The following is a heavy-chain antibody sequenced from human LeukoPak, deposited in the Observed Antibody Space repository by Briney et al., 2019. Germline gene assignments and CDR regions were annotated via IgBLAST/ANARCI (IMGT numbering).Heavy chain of an antibody. CDR3: AKAADVLLWFGEPGGYYFDY. D-gene: IGHD3-10*01. J-gene: IGHJ4*02. V-gene: IGHV3-23*01. CDR2: ISGSGGST. CDR1: GFTLSRYA. Sequence: PGGSLRLSCAASGFTLSRYAMSWVRQAPGKGLEWVSAISGSGGSTYYADSVKGRFAISRDNSKNTLYLQMNSLRAEDTAVYYCAKAADVLLWFGEPGGYYFDYWGQGTLVTVSS.